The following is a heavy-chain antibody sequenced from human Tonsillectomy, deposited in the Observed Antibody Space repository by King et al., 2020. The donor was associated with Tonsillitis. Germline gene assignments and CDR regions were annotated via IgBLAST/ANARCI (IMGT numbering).Heavy chain of an antibody. Sequence: QLVQSGAEVKEPGATVKVSCKASGYSFTKYAIHWVRQVPGQRLEWMGWINAANGITKYSQNFQGTVTITSDTSATTVFLELSTLRYEDTAVYYCARTDSWAFDIWGQGTMVTV. CDR1: GYSFTKYA. D-gene: IGHD4-11*01. CDR2: INAANGIT. CDR3: ARTDSWAFDI. J-gene: IGHJ3*02. V-gene: IGHV1-3*01.